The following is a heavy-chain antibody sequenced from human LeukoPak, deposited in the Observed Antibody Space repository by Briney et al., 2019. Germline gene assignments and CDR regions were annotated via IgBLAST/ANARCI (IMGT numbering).Heavy chain of an antibody. D-gene: IGHD3-10*01. CDR2: ISSSGSTI. V-gene: IGHV3-11*01. Sequence: GGSLRLSCAASGFTFSDYYMSWIRQAPGKGLEWVSYISSSGSTIYYADSVKGRFTISRDNAKNSLYLQMNSLRAEDTAVYYCAKDALWFGELNYFDYWGQGTLVTVSS. J-gene: IGHJ4*02. CDR1: GFTFSDYY. CDR3: AKDALWFGELNYFDY.